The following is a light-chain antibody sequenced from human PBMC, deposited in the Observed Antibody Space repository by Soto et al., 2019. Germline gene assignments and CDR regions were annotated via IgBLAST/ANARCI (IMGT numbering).Light chain of an antibody. CDR3: QQYNNWPST. V-gene: IGKV3-15*01. Sequence: EIFMTQSPATLAVSRWEIATLSCRASQSVITNLAWYQQKSGQAPRLLIYAASTRATDIPARFSGSGSGTEFTLTISNLQSEDFVVYYCQQYNNWPSTFGQGTKVDIK. CDR1: QSVITN. J-gene: IGKJ1*01. CDR2: AAS.